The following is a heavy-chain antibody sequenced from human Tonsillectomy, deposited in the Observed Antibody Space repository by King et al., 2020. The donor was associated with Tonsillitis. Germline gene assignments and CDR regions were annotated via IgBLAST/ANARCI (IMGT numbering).Heavy chain of an antibody. J-gene: IGHJ4*02. CDR3: AKDTFYDFWGGYYRSIYFDY. CDR1: GFTFSSYA. Sequence: VQLVESGGGLVQPGGSLRLSCAASGFTFSSYAMRWVRQAPGKGLEWVSAISGSGGSTYYADSVKGRFTISRDNSKNTLYLQMNSLRAEDTAVYYCAKDTFYDFWGGYYRSIYFDYWGQGTLVTVSS. V-gene: IGHV3-23*04. D-gene: IGHD3-3*01. CDR2: ISGSGGST.